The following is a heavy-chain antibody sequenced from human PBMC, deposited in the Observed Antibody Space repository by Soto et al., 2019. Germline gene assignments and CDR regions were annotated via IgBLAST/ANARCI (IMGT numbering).Heavy chain of an antibody. Sequence: VQLVESGGGVVQPGRSLRLSCAASGFTFSSYGMHWVRQAPGKGLEWVAVISYDGSNKYYADSVKGRFTISRDNSKNTLYLQMNSLRAEDTAVYYCAKDRTTVTTYFDYWGQGTLVTVSS. J-gene: IGHJ4*02. CDR3: AKDRTTVTTYFDY. CDR1: GFTFSSYG. V-gene: IGHV3-30*18. CDR2: ISYDGSNK. D-gene: IGHD4-17*01.